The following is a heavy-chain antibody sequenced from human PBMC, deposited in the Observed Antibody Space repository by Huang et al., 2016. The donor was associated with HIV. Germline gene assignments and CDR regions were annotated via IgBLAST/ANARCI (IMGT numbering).Heavy chain of an antibody. CDR1: GYTFTSYY. CDR2: IKPSGGTA. CDR3: SRGVNTYYESNGWGLDY. Sequence: QVQLVQSGAEVGKPGDSVTVSCKTSGYTFTSYYLHWVRQAPGQGLEWMGLIKPSGGTATSAQRFQGRLRLTRDTSTNTAYLELSSLRSDDTATYFCSRGVNTYYESNGWGLDYWGQGSLVIVSS. D-gene: IGHD3-22*01. J-gene: IGHJ4*02. V-gene: IGHV1-46*03.